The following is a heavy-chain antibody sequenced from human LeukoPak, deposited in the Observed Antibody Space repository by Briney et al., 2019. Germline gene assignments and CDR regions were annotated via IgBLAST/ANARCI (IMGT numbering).Heavy chain of an antibody. V-gene: IGHV4-34*01. D-gene: IGHD3/OR15-3a*01. CDR1: GGSFSGYY. CDR3: ASWTTTNWFDP. CDR2: INHSGST. J-gene: IGHJ5*02. Sequence: SETLSLTCAVYGGSFSGYYWSWIRQPPGKGLEWIGEINHSGSTNYNPSLKSRVTISVDTSKNQFSLKLSSVTAADTAVYYCASWTTTNWFDPWGQGTLVTVSS.